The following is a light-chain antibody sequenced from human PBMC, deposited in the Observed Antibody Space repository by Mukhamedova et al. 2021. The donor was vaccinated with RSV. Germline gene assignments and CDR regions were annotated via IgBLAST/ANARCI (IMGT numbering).Light chain of an antibody. CDR3: QQRSDWS. CDR1: QNINNY. CDR2: DAS. Sequence: GERAALSCRASQNINNYLAWYQQKPGQAPRLLIYDASNRATGIPARFSGSGSGTDFPLTISSLEPEDFAVYYCQQRSDWSFGQGTK. J-gene: IGKJ1*01. V-gene: IGKV3-11*01.